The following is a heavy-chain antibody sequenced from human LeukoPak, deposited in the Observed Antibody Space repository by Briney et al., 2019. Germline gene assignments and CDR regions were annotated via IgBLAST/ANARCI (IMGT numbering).Heavy chain of an antibody. CDR3: ARAPSNSGYNWFDP. Sequence: SETLSLTCTVSGGSISRYYWSWIRQPPGKGLEWIGYIYYSGSTNYNPSLKSRVTISADTSKSQFSLKLSSVTAADTAVYYCARAPSNSGYNWFDPWGQGTLVTVSS. CDR1: GGSISRYY. V-gene: IGHV4-59*01. D-gene: IGHD2-2*03. J-gene: IGHJ5*02. CDR2: IYYSGST.